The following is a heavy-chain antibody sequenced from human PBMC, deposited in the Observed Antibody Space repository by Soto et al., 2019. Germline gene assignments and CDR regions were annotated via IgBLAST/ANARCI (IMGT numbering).Heavy chain of an antibody. Sequence: GDSLKISCKGSGYSFTSYWIGWVRQMPGKGLEWMGIIYPGDSDTRYSPSFQGQVTISADKSISTAYLQWSSLKASDTAMYYCASSKYQLSFRGYYYYYGMDVWVQGTTVTVSS. V-gene: IGHV5-51*01. J-gene: IGHJ6*02. CDR1: GYSFTSYW. CDR3: ASSKYQLSFRGYYYYYGMDV. D-gene: IGHD2-2*01. CDR2: IYPGDSDT.